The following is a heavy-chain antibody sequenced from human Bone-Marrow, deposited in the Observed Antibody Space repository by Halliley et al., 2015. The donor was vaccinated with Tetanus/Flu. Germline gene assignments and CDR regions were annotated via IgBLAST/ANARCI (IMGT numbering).Heavy chain of an antibody. V-gene: IGHV4-59*01. D-gene: IGHD1-26*01. J-gene: IGHJ1*01. CDR3: ARGDSGHYWHFQH. CDR2: IYYSGST. Sequence: TLSLTCTVSGGSISNYYWSWIRQPPGKRPEWIGYIYYSGSTIYNPSLKSRVSISADTSKSQFSLKLISVTAADTAVYYCARGDSGHYWHFQHWGQGTLVSVSS. CDR1: GGSISNYY.